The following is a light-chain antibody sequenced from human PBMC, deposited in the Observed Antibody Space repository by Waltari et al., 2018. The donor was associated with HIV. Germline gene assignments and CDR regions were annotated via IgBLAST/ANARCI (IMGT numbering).Light chain of an antibody. J-gene: IGKJ2*01. CDR3: QQYYSTPYT. CDR2: WAT. Sequence: DIVMTQSPDSLAVPLGERATITCNSSQTVLYSSNKNNFLSWYQQKPGQPHKLLISWATARDSGVPDRLSGRRSGTDFTLTDSSLQAEEGAFYYCQQYYSTPYTFGRGPKV. V-gene: IGKV4-1*01. CDR1: QTVLYSSNKNNF.